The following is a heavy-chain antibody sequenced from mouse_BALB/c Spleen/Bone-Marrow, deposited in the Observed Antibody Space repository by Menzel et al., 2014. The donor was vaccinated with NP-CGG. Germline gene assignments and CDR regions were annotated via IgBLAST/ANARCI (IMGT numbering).Heavy chain of an antibody. CDR1: GFNIKDTY. D-gene: IGHD2-4*01. V-gene: IGHV14-3*02. CDR2: IDPANGNT. Sequence: VQLQQSGAELVKPGASVKLSCTASGFNIKDTYMHWVKQRPEQGLEWIGRIDPANGNTKYDPKFQGKATITADTSSNTAYLQLSSQTSEDTAVYYCARYDYGVYFDYWGQGTTLTVSS. J-gene: IGHJ2*01. CDR3: ARYDYGVYFDY.